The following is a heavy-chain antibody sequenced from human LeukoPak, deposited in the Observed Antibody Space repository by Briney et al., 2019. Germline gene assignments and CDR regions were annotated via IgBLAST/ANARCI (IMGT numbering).Heavy chain of an antibody. Sequence: GGSLRLSCAASGFTFSTYSMNWVRQAPGKGLEWVSSISSSSSYIYYADSVKGRFTISRDNAKNSLYLQMNSLRAEDTAVYYCAKDRGSTQQLVPYYFDYWGQGTLVTVSS. J-gene: IGHJ4*02. CDR2: ISSSSSYI. CDR1: GFTFSTYS. V-gene: IGHV3-21*04. D-gene: IGHD6-13*01. CDR3: AKDRGSTQQLVPYYFDY.